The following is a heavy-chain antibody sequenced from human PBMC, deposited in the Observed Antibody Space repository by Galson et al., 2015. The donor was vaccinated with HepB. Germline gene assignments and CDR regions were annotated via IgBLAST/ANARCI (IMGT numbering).Heavy chain of an antibody. CDR2: ISWDGGST. Sequence: SLRLSCAASGFTFDDYAMHWVRQAPGKGLEWVSLISWDGGSTYYADSVKGRFTISRDNSKNSLYLQMNSLRAEDTALYYCAKSAQGGLVPPDYWGQGTLVTVSS. V-gene: IGHV3-43D*04. J-gene: IGHJ4*02. D-gene: IGHD6-19*01. CDR3: AKSAQGGLVPPDY. CDR1: GFTFDDYA.